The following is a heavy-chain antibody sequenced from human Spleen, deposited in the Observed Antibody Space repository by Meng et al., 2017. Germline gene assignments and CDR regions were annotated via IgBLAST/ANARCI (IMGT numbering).Heavy chain of an antibody. CDR1: GGSISSIDW. V-gene: IGHV4/OR15-8*02. Sequence: QVQVQETGPGLVNPSGTLSLTCVVSGGSISSIDWWGWGRQPTGKGLEWIGAIYHGGDTNYNPSLKSRVTITIERSKNQFSLKLSSVTAADTAVYYCASWIYSCGWQWGQGTLVTAPQ. CDR3: ASWIYSCGWQ. CDR2: IYHGGDT. D-gene: IGHD6-19*01. J-gene: IGHJ4*02.